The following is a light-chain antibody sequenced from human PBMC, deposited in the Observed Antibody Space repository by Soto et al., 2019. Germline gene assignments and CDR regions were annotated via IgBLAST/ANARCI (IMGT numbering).Light chain of an antibody. Sequence: EIVLTQSPGTLSLSPGERATLSCRASQSVGSSYLAWYQQKPGQAPRLLIYAASSRATGIPDRFSGSGSGTDFTLTISRLEPEDFAVYYCQQYGSSHPTTFGQGTKVEIK. CDR3: QQYGSSHPTT. V-gene: IGKV3-20*01. J-gene: IGKJ1*01. CDR1: QSVGSSY. CDR2: AAS.